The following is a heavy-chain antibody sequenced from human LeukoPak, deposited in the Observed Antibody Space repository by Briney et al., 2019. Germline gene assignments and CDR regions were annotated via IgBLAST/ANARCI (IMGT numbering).Heavy chain of an antibody. D-gene: IGHD3-22*01. V-gene: IGHV1-18*01. J-gene: IGHJ4*02. CDR1: GYTFTSYG. CDR3: ARTSYYDSSGYIAY. CDR2: ISAYNGNT. Sequence: ASVKVSCKASGYTFTSYGISWVRQAPGQGLEWMGWISAYNGNTNYAQKLQGRVTMTTDTSTSTAYMELRSLRSDDTAVYYCARTSYYDSSGYIAYWGQGTPVTVSS.